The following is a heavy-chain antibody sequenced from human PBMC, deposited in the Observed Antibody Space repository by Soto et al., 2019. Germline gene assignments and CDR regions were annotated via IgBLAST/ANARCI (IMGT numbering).Heavy chain of an antibody. D-gene: IGHD6-19*01. CDR3: ARVEYSSGWYIGY. J-gene: IGHJ4*02. V-gene: IGHV4-59*01. Sequence: SETLSLTCSVSVGAICTNYWWSWIRQPPGKGLEWVGYIYYSGSTSYNPSLKSRVTISVDTSKNQFSLKLSSVTTADTAVYYCARVEYSSGWYIGYWGQGTLVTVSS. CDR2: IYYSGST. CDR1: VGAICTNYW.